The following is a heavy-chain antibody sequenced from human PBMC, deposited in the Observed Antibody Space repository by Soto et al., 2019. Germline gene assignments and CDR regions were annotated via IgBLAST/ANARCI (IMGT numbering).Heavy chain of an antibody. D-gene: IGHD4-17*01. V-gene: IGHV3-7*01. J-gene: IGHJ4*02. CDR3: ARDLRVTTSGAY. Sequence: GGSLRLSCAASGFTFRSYWMSWVRQAPGKGLEWVAHIKHDGSETYYVDSVRGRLTISRDNAENSLYLQMNSLRAEDTAVYYCARDLRVTTSGAYCGQGALVTVSS. CDR2: IKHDGSET. CDR1: GFTFRSYW.